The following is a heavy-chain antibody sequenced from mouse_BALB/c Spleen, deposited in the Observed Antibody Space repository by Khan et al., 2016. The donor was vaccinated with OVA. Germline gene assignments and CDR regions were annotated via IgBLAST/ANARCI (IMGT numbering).Heavy chain of an antibody. V-gene: IGHV5-6-3*01. CDR3: ARMGIIYYGNYDYYFDY. D-gene: IGHD2-1*01. CDR1: GFTFSSYG. J-gene: IGHJ2*01. Sequence: EVELVESGGGLVQPGGSLKLSCAASGFTFSSYGMSWVRQTPDKRLELVATINTNVGSTYYPDSVKGRFTISRDNAKNTLFLQMSRLKSEDTAMYYCARMGIIYYGNYDYYFDYWGQGTTLTVSS. CDR2: INTNVGST.